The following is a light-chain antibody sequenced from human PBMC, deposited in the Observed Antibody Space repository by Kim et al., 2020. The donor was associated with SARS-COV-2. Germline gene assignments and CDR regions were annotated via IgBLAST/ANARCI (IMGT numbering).Light chain of an antibody. CDR1: QSISSRY. CDR2: GAS. CDR3: QQYTSVPYT. V-gene: IGKV3-20*01. Sequence: LSPVDPATHPCRPSQSISSRYLAWFQQNPGHAPQLLLYGASSRATDISDRFSGSGSGTDFALTISRLEPEDFAVYYCQQYTSVPYTFGQGTKLGI. J-gene: IGKJ2*01.